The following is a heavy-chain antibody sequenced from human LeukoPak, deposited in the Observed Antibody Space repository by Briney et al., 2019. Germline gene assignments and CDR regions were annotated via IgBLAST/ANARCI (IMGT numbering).Heavy chain of an antibody. V-gene: IGHV4-39*01. J-gene: IGHJ4*02. CDR1: GGSISSRSDY. CDR2: IYYSGST. CDR3: ARRPGEYGGNDFDY. D-gene: IGHD4/OR15-4a*01. Sequence: PSETLSLTCTVSGGSISSRSDYWGWIRQLPGKGLEWIGSIYYSGSTHYNPSLKSRVTISVDTSKNQFSLKLSSVTAADTAVYYCARRPGEYGGNDFDYWGQGTLVTVSS.